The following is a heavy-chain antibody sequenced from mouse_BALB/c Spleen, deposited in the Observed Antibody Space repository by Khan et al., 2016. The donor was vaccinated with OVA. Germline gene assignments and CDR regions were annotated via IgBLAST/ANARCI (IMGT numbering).Heavy chain of an antibody. J-gene: IGHJ3*01. D-gene: IGHD1-1*01. CDR1: GYTFTSYW. Sequence: QVQLKQSGAELAKPGASVKMSCKASGYTFTSYWMHWVKQRPGQGLEWIGYINPSTGYTEYNQRFKDKATLTADKSSNTAYMQLSSLTSEESAVYYCANHGSSSAWLTYWGQGTLVTVSA. CDR2: INPSTGYT. CDR3: ANHGSSSAWLTY. V-gene: IGHV1-7*01.